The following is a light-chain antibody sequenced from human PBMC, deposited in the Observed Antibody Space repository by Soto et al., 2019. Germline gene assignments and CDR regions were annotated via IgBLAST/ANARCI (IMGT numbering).Light chain of an antibody. CDR3: SSYTSSDTLV. CDR1: SSDVGGYNY. CDR2: DVS. J-gene: IGLJ1*01. Sequence: QSALTQDASVSGSPGQSSTISCTGTSSDVGGYNYVSWYQQHPGKAPKLLIHDVSDRPSGVSSRFSGSKSGNTASLTISGLQAEDEADYYCSSYTSSDTLVFGTGTKLTVL. V-gene: IGLV2-14*03.